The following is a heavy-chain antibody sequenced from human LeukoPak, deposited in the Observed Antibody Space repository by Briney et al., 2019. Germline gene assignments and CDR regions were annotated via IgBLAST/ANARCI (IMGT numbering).Heavy chain of an antibody. CDR2: ISYDGSNK. J-gene: IGHJ4*02. V-gene: IGHV3-30-3*01. CDR1: GFTFSSYA. D-gene: IGHD3-10*01. Sequence: GRSLRLSCAASGFTFSSYAMHWVRQAPGKGLEWVSVISYDGSNKYYADSVKGRFTISRDNSKNTLYLQMNSLRAEDTAVYYYASDYGSGSYYNVPDYWGQGTLVTVSS. CDR3: ASDYGSGSYYNVPDY.